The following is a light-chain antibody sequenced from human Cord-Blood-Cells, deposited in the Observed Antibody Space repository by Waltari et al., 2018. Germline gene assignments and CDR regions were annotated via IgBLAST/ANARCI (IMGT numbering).Light chain of an antibody. J-gene: IGLJ3*02. CDR1: SSDVGSYNL. CDR2: EGS. CDR3: CSYAGSSTWV. V-gene: IGLV2-23*01. Sequence: QSALTQPASVSGSPGQSLTIPCTGTSSDVGSYNLVSWYQQHPGKAPKPMIYEGSKRPSGVSNRVSGSKSGNTASLTISGLQAEDEADYYCCSYAGSSTWVFGGGTKLTVL.